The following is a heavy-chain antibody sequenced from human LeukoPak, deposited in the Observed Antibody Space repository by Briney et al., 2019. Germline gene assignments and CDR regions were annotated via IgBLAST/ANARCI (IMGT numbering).Heavy chain of an antibody. V-gene: IGHV3-74*01. Sequence: PGGSLRLSCAASGFTVSSSYMSWVRQAPGKGLLWVSRINSDVSSTSYADSVKGRFTISRDNAKNTLYLQMNSLRAEDTAVYYCARAPGRAGFDYWGQGTLVTVST. J-gene: IGHJ4*02. CDR2: INSDVSST. CDR3: ARAPGRAGFDY. D-gene: IGHD5-24*01. CDR1: GFTVSSSY.